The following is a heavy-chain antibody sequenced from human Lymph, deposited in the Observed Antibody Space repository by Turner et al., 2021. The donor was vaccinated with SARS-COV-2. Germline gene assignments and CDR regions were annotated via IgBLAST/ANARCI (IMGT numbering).Heavy chain of an antibody. CDR2: ISYDGNNK. CDR3: ARGLSGNYYFFDY. V-gene: IGHV3-30-3*01. Sequence: HVQPVESGGGVVQSGRSLKLSCAASGFTFSSYAMHWVRQAPGKGLEWVALISYDGNNKYYADSVRCRFTISRDNSKNTLYLQMNSLRAEDTAVYYCARGLSGNYYFFDYWGQGTLVTVSS. J-gene: IGHJ4*02. CDR1: GFTFSSYA. D-gene: IGHD1-26*01.